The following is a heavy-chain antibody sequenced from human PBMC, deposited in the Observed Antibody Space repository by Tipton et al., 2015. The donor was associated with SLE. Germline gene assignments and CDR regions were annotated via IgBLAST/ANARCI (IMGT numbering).Heavy chain of an antibody. V-gene: IGHV3-21*04. CDR3: ARVPTYYYDSSGYFDY. J-gene: IGHJ4*02. CDR2: ISSSSSYI. D-gene: IGHD3-22*01. CDR1: GFTFSSYS. Sequence: GSLRLSCAASGFTFSSYSMNWVRQAPGKGLEWVSSISSSSSYIYYADSVKGRFTISRDNAKNSLYLQMNSLRAEDTAVYYCARVPTYYYDSSGYFDYWGQGTLVTVSS.